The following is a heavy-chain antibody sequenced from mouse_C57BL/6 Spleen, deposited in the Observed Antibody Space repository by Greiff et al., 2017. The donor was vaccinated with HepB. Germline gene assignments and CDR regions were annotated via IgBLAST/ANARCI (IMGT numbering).Heavy chain of an antibody. J-gene: IGHJ2*01. Sequence: VQLQQPGAELVRPGSSVKLSCKASGYTFTSYWMDWVKQRPGQGLEWIGNIYPSDSETHYNQKFKDKATLTVDKSSSTAYMQLRSLTSEDSAVYYCARVYDGYPDYWGQGTTLTVSS. V-gene: IGHV1-61*01. CDR2: IYPSDSET. D-gene: IGHD2-3*01. CDR3: ARVYDGYPDY. CDR1: GYTFTSYW.